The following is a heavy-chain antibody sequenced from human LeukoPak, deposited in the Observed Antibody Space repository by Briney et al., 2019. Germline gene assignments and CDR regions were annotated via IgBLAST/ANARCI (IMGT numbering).Heavy chain of an antibody. Sequence: GRSLRLSCAASGFTFSSYSMNWVRQAPGKGLEWVSSISSSSSYIYYADSVKGRFTISRDNAKNSLYLQMNSLRAEDTAVYYCASIAVAASPFSHGMDVWGQGTTVTVSS. D-gene: IGHD6-19*01. CDR2: ISSSSSYI. J-gene: IGHJ6*02. CDR1: GFTFSSYS. V-gene: IGHV3-21*01. CDR3: ASIAVAASPFSHGMDV.